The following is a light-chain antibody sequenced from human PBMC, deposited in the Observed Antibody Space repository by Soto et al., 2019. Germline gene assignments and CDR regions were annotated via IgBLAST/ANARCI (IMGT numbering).Light chain of an antibody. CDR2: EVS. CDR3: SSYTSSSTPLYV. J-gene: IGLJ1*01. Sequence: VLTQPASVSGSPGQSITISCTGTSSDVGGYNYVSWYQQHPGKAPKLMIYEVSNRPSGVSNRFSGSKSGNTASLTISGLQAEDEADYYCSSYTSSSTPLYVFGTGTKVTVL. V-gene: IGLV2-14*01. CDR1: SSDVGGYNY.